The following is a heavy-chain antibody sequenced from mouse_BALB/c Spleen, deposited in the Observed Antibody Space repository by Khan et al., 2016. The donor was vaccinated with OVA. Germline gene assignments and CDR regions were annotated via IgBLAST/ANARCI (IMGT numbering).Heavy chain of an antibody. CDR3: ARAGYGGFAY. CDR1: GSTFSDYY. J-gene: IGHJ3*01. D-gene: IGHD1-1*02. Sequence: EVELVESGGGLVKPGGSLKLSCAASGSTFSDYYMYWVRQTPEKRLEWVATISDGGSYTYYPDSVKGRFTISRDNAKNNLYLQMSSRKSEDTAMYYCARAGYGGFAYWGQGTLVTVSA. V-gene: IGHV5-4*02. CDR2: ISDGGSYT.